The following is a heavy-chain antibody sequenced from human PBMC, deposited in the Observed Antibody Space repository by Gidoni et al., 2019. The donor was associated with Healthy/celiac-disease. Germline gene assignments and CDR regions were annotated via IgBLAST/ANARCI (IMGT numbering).Heavy chain of an antibody. D-gene: IGHD3-10*01. CDR3: AKLAMVRGDEDAFDI. J-gene: IGHJ3*02. CDR2: ISYDGSNK. V-gene: IGHV3-30*18. CDR1: GFTFSTYG. Sequence: QVQLVESGGGVVQPGRSLRLSCAASGFTFSTYGMHWVRQAPGKGLEWVAVISYDGSNKFYAGSVKGRFTISRDNSKNTLYLQMNSLRAEDTAVYYCAKLAMVRGDEDAFDIWGLGTMVTVSS.